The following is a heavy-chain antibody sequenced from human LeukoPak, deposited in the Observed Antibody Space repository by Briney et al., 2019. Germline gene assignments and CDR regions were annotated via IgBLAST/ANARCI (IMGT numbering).Heavy chain of an antibody. Sequence: SETLSLTCTVSGGSISSYYWSWIRQPPGKGLEWIGYIYYSGSTNYNPSLKSRVTISVDTSKNQFSLKLSSVTAADTAVYYCARGIAEVSANHYYYYYYMDVWGKGTTVTVSS. CDR2: IYYSGST. CDR1: GGSISSYY. V-gene: IGHV4-59*01. CDR3: ARGIAEVSANHYYYYYYMDV. D-gene: IGHD3-22*01. J-gene: IGHJ6*03.